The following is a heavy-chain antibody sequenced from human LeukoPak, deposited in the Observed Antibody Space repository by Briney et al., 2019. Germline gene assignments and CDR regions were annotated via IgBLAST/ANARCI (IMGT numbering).Heavy chain of an antibody. J-gene: IGHJ4*02. CDR1: GFTFSSYG. CDR2: IWYDGSNK. CDR3: ARGRAYDSSGYHY. Sequence: GKSLRLSCAASGFTFSSYGMHWVRQAPGKGLEWVAVIWYDGSNKYYADSVKGRFTISRENSKNTLYLQMNSLRAEDTAVYYCARGRAYDSSGYHYWGQGTLVTVSS. V-gene: IGHV3-33*01. D-gene: IGHD3-22*01.